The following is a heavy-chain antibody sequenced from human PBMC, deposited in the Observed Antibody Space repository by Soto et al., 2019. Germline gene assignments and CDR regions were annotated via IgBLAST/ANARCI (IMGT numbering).Heavy chain of an antibody. Sequence: PGGSLRLSCAASGFTFSNYAMGWGRQAPGKGLGWGSGIIYRGGSTYYADSVEGRFTISRDDPKNTLFLQRNSRRAEDTAVYYGAKGDSIFGVVIPPFDSWGQGILVTVSS. D-gene: IGHD3-3*01. CDR2: IIYRGGST. CDR3: AKGDSIFGVVIPPFDS. CDR1: GFTFSNYA. V-gene: IGHV3-23*01. J-gene: IGHJ4*02.